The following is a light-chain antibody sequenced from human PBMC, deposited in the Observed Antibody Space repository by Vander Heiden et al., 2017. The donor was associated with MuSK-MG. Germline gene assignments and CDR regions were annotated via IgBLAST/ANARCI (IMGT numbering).Light chain of an antibody. Sequence: QSALTQPASVSGSPGQSITISCTGTSSDVGRYNYFSWYQQHPGKAPKLMIYDVNNRPSGVSNRFSGSKSGNTASLTISGLQAEDEADYYCTSYTSSSTLVFGGGTKLTVL. J-gene: IGLJ2*01. V-gene: IGLV2-14*01. CDR3: TSYTSSSTLV. CDR1: SSDVGRYNY. CDR2: DVN.